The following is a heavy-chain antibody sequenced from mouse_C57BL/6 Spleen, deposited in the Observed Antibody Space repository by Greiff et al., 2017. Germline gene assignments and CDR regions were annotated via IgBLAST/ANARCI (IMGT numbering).Heavy chain of an antibody. D-gene: IGHD1-1*02. V-gene: IGHV1-19*01. Sequence: VQLQQSGPVLVKPGASVKMSCKASGYTFTDYYMHWVKQSHGKSLEWIGVINPYNGGTSYNQKFKGKATFPVDKSSSTAYMELNSLTSEDSAVYYCARRGGTEAMDYWGQGTSVTVSS. J-gene: IGHJ4*01. CDR1: GYTFTDYY. CDR2: INPYNGGT. CDR3: ARRGGTEAMDY.